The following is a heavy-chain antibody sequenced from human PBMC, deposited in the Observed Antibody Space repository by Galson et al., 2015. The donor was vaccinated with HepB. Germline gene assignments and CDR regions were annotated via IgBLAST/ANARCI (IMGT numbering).Heavy chain of an antibody. J-gene: IGHJ4*02. CDR3: ASRDGYEYFDQ. Sequence: TLSLTCTVSGVSVASRGYFWSWIRQDPGKGLEWIGYIYNGGSTYYNPSLKSRVTISLDTSKNYFSLRLASVTAADTALYFCASRDGYEYFDQWGQGALVVASS. V-gene: IGHV4-31*03. CDR1: GVSVASRGYF. D-gene: IGHD5-24*01. CDR2: IYNGGST.